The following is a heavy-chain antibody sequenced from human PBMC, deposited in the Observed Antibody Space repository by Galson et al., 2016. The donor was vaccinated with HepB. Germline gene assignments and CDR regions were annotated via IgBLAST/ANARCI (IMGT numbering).Heavy chain of an antibody. CDR3: AKEVSPQYDSTGYFTRRYIQH. V-gene: IGHV3-9*01. J-gene: IGHJ1*01. CDR2: ISWNSGRI. D-gene: IGHD3-22*01. Sequence: SLRLSCAASGLRFDDHAMHWVRQAPGKGLEWVAGISWNSGRIGYADSVKGRFTISRDNANNSLHLQMNTLRPEDTALYYCAKEVSPQYDSTGYFTRRYIQHWGQGTLVTVSS. CDR1: GLRFDDHA.